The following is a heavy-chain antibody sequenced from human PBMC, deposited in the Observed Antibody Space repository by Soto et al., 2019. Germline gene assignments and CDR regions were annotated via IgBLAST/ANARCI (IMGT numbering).Heavy chain of an antibody. CDR1: GFSLSSTRMA. J-gene: IGHJ4*02. CDR2: IYWDDDK. Sequence: QITLKESGPTLVKPTQTLTLTCTFSGFSLSSTRMAVGWIRQPPGKALEWLALIYWDDDKRYSPFLKSRLTNTKDPPKNQVVLTISNMDPVDTARYYCAHIVVGGLGYYFDYWGQGTLVTVSS. CDR3: AHIVVGGLGYYFDY. D-gene: IGHD6-19*01. V-gene: IGHV2-5*02.